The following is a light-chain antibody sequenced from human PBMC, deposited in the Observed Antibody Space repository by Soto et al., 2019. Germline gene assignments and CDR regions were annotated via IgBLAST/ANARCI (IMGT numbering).Light chain of an antibody. CDR3: QQYNTYWT. CDR1: QSISNW. V-gene: IGKV1-5*03. CDR2: KAS. Sequence: IQMTQSPSTLSASVGDRVTIACRASQSISNWLAWYQQKPGKAPKLLIYKASTLESGVPSRFSGSGSGTECALTISSLQPDDFATYYCQQYNTYWTFGQGTKVEIK. J-gene: IGKJ1*01.